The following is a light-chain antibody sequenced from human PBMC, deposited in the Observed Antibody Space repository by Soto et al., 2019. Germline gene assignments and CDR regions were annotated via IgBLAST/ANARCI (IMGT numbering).Light chain of an antibody. Sequence: QSGLTQPPSASGTPGQIITISCSGSRSNIGNNIVTWYQQFPGAAPKVVIYRTEQRPSGVPDRFSGSKSGTSASLAISGLQPEDEAADYCGAWDDTGTGRWVFGGGTKLTVL. CDR3: GAWDDTGTGRWV. CDR2: RTE. J-gene: IGLJ3*02. V-gene: IGLV1-44*01. CDR1: RSNIGNNI.